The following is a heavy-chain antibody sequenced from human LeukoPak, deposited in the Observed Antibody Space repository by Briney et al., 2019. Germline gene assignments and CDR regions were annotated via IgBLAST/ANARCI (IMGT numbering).Heavy chain of an antibody. Sequence: GGSLRLSCAGSGFTFSSYWMSWVRQAPGKGLEWVANIKQDGSEKYYVDSLKGRFTISRDNAKNSLYLQMNSLRAEDTAVYYCARGSGYSSDNWFDRWGQGTLVTVSS. V-gene: IGHV3-7*04. CDR3: ARGSGYSSDNWFDR. CDR1: GFTFSSYW. J-gene: IGHJ5*02. D-gene: IGHD6-19*01. CDR2: IKQDGSEK.